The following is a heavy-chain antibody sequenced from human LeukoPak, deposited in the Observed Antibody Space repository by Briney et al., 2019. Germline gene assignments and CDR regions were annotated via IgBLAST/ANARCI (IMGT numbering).Heavy chain of an antibody. CDR2: INSDGSST. D-gene: IGHD3-22*01. V-gene: IGHV3-74*03. CDR3: AKRGVVIRVILVGFHKEAYYFDS. Sequence: GGSLRLSCAASGFTFNSYWMHWVRQAPGKGLVWVSRINSDGSSTKDADSVKGRFTISRDNAKNTLHLQMNSLRAEDTAVYFCAKRGVVIRVILVGFHKEAYYFDSWGQGVLVTVSS. J-gene: IGHJ4*02. CDR1: GFTFNSYW.